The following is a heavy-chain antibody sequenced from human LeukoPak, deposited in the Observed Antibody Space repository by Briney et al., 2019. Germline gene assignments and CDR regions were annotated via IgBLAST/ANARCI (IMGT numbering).Heavy chain of an antibody. J-gene: IGHJ6*03. CDR1: GYTFTSYD. D-gene: IGHD3-3*01. Sequence: ASVKVSCKASGYTFTSYDINWVRQATGQGLEWMGWMNPNSGNTGYAQKFQGRFTITWNTSITTAYMELTGLRSEDTAVYYCAREGPQGGFYDYYYMDVWGQGTAVTVSS. CDR3: AREGPQGGFYDYYYMDV. CDR2: MNPNSGNT. V-gene: IGHV1-8*03.